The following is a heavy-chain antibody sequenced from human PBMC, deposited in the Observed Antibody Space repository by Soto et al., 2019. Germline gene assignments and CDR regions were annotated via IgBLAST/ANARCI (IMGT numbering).Heavy chain of an antibody. J-gene: IGHJ4*02. D-gene: IGHD6-19*01. V-gene: IGHV3-23*01. CDR3: AKATTNGGWFNPFDS. Sequence: PGGSLRLSCAASGFSFVNYGRNWVRQGTGKGLEWVSGLSGIGTSTYYADSVKGRFTISRDNSRDTLFLQMNSLTADDTAVYYCAKATTNGGWFNPFDSWGQGALVTVSS. CDR2: LSGIGTST. CDR1: GFSFVNYG.